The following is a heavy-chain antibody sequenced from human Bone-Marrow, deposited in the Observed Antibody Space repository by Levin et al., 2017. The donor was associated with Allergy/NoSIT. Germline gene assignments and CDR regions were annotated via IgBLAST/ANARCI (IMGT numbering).Heavy chain of an antibody. CDR2: TYYRSKWYN. CDR1: GDRVSSTSVS. D-gene: IGHD1-1*01. J-gene: IGHJ6*03. Sequence: SQTLSLTCDIPGDRVSSTSVSWNWIRQSPSGGLEWLGRTYYRSKWYNGYALSVKSRIIINPDTSKNQFSLQLNSVTPEDTAVYYCARVGNYYMDVWGKGTTVTVSS. V-gene: IGHV6-1*01. CDR3: ARVGNYYMDV.